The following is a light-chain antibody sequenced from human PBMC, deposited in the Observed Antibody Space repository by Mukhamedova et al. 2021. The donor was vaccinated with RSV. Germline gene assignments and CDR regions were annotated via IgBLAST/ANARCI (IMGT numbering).Light chain of an antibody. CDR2: EAS. CDR3: QQRRNWPLIT. Sequence: QRPGQAPRLLIYEASTRATGLPTRFAGGGSGTDFSLIICRLEPEDFGVYYCQQRRNWPLITFGQGTRLEMK. J-gene: IGKJ5*01. V-gene: IGKV3-11*01.